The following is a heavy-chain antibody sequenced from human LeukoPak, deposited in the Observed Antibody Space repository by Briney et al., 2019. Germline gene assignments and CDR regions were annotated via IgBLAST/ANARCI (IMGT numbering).Heavy chain of an antibody. Sequence: GGSLRLSCAASGFIFSSYAMSWVRQAPGKGLEWVSGINGNGGSTYYADSVKGRFTISRDNSKNTLYLQMNSLRGEDTAVYYCAKDRIAVAGYFFGYWGQGTVVTVSS. D-gene: IGHD6-19*01. J-gene: IGHJ4*02. V-gene: IGHV3-23*01. CDR1: GFIFSSYA. CDR3: AKDRIAVAGYFFGY. CDR2: INGNGGST.